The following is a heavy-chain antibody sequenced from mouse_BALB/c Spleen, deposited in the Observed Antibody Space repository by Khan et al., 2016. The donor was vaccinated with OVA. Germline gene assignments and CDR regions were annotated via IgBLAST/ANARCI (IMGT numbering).Heavy chain of an antibody. CDR1: GFSITSYYA. D-gene: IGHD1-1*02. CDR3: AVGRTY. CDR2: ISYSGYT. Sequence: EVQLQESGPGLVKPSQSLSLTCTVTGFSITSYYACYWLRQFHGNKLEWMGYISYSGYTSYNPSLKSRFSVTRDTSKNQFFLQLNSVTTEDTATYYCAVGRTYWGQGTLVAVSA. J-gene: IGHJ3*01. V-gene: IGHV3-2*02.